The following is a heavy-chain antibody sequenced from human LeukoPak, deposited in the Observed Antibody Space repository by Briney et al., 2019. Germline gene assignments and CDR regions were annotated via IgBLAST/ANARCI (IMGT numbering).Heavy chain of an antibody. D-gene: IGHD5/OR15-5a*01. Sequence: GGSLRLSCAASGFTFSDYYMSWIRQAPGKGLEWVSYISSSGSTIYYADSVKGRFTISRDNAKNSLYLQMNSLRAEDTAVYYCARDVFIGPYYYYYMDVWGKGTTVTVS. J-gene: IGHJ6*03. V-gene: IGHV3-11*04. CDR2: ISSSGSTI. CDR3: ARDVFIGPYYYYYMDV. CDR1: GFTFSDYY.